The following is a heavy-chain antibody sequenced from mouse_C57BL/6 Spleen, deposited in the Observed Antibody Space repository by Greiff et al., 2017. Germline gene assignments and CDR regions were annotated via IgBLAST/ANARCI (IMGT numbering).Heavy chain of an antibody. CDR2: IDPSDSET. V-gene: IGHV1-52*01. Sequence: QVQLQQSGAELVRPGSSVTLSCKASGYTFTSYWMHWVKPRPIQGLEWIGNIDPSDSETHYNQKFKDKATLTVDKSSSTAYMQLSSLTSEDSAVYFCARGGYGSSPWFAYWGQGTLVTVSA. CDR1: GYTFTSYW. D-gene: IGHD1-1*01. CDR3: ARGGYGSSPWFAY. J-gene: IGHJ3*01.